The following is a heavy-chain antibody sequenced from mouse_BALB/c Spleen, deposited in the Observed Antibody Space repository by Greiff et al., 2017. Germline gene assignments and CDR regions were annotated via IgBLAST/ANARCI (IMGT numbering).Heavy chain of an antibody. CDR3: AKNWDY. Sequence: ESGPGLVKPSQSLSLTCSVTGYSITSGYYWNWIRQFPGNKLEWMGYISYDGSNNYNPSLKNRISITRDTSKNQFFLKLNSVTTEDTATYYCAKNWDYWGQGTTLTVSS. J-gene: IGHJ2*01. CDR2: ISYDGSN. CDR1: GYSITSGYY. V-gene: IGHV3-6*02. D-gene: IGHD4-1*01.